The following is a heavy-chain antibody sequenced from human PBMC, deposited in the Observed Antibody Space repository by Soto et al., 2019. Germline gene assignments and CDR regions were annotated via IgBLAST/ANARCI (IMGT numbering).Heavy chain of an antibody. J-gene: IGHJ4*02. V-gene: IGHV4-31*03. CDR2: IYDSESA. CDR3: ARASSSSSAADY. D-gene: IGHD6-6*01. CDR1: GESISSGGYY. Sequence: QVQLQESGPGLVKPSQTLSLTCSVSGESISSGGYYWSWIRHHPGKGLEWIGYIYDSESAYYNPSLKSRVTISMDTSKNHFATRLRSVTPADTPVYYCARASSSSSAADYWGQGTLCTVSS.